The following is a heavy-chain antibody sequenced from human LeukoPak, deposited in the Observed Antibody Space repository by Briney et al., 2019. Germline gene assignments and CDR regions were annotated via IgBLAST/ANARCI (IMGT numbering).Heavy chain of an antibody. J-gene: IGHJ3*02. CDR1: GGSISSSSYY. V-gene: IGHV4-39*07. CDR2: IYYSGST. D-gene: IGHD4/OR15-4a*01. CDR3: ARAVRMTMGAFDI. Sequence: SETLSLTCTVSGGSISSSSYYWGWIRQPPGRGLEWIGSIYYSGSTYYNPSLKSRVTISADTSKNQFSLKLSSVTAADTAVYYCARAVRMTMGAFDIWGQGTMVTVSS.